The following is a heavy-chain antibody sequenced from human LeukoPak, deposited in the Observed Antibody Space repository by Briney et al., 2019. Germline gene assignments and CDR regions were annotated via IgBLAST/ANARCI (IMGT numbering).Heavy chain of an antibody. CDR1: GFTLSSYG. J-gene: IGHJ4*02. D-gene: IGHD2-15*01. CDR3: AKEGVVVAAGFYFDY. Sequence: GGSLRLSCAASGFTLSSYGMHWVRQAPGKGLEWVAVISYDGSNKYYADSVKGRFTISRDNSKNTLYLQMNSLRAEDTAVYYCAKEGVVVAAGFYFDYWGQGTLVTVSS. V-gene: IGHV3-30*18. CDR2: ISYDGSNK.